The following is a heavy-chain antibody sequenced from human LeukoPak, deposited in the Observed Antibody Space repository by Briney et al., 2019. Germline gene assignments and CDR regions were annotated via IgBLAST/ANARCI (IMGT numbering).Heavy chain of an antibody. V-gene: IGHV4-39*01. CDR1: GGSISSSSYY. CDR2: IYYSGST. J-gene: IGHJ4*02. Sequence: PSETLSLTFTVPGGSISSSSYYWGWIRQPPGKGLEWIGSIYYSGSTYYNPSLKSRVTISVDTSKNQFSLKLSSVTAADTAVYYCASEARYYFDYWGQGTLVTVSS. CDR3: ASEARYYFDY.